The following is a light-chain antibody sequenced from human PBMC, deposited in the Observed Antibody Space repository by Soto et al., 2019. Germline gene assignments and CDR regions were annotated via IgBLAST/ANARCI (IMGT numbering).Light chain of an antibody. J-gene: IGKJ5*01. CDR2: DAS. Sequence: EIVLTQSPATLSLSPGERVTLSCRASQSVSSYFAWYQQKPGQAPRLLIYDASNRATGIPARFSGSGSGTDFTLTISSLEPEDFALYYCQQRSNGPLTFGQGTRLDIK. V-gene: IGKV3-11*01. CDR1: QSVSSY. CDR3: QQRSNGPLT.